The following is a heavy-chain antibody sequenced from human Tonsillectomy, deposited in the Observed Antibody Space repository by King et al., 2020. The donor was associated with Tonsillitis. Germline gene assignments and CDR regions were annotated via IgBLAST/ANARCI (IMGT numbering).Heavy chain of an antibody. CDR2: INPSGGST. J-gene: IGHJ5*01. CDR3: AREXVXMXXXDAXXRWXXX. CDR1: GYXXTXYX. V-gene: IGHV1-46*01. Sequence: QLVQSGXXVKKPGXSVKXSCXASGYXXTXYXMHWVRQAPGQGLEWMGIINPSGGSTSYAQKFQGRVTMTRDTSTSTVYMELSSLRSEDQAVYDCAREXVXMXXXDAXXRWXXXWGXGXLVTVS.